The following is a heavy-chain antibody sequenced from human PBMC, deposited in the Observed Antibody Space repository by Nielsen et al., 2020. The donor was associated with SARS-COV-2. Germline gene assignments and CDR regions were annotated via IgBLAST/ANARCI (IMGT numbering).Heavy chain of an antibody. D-gene: IGHD6-13*01. Sequence: GESLKISCAASGFTFSIYWMSWVRQAPGKGLEWVANIKQDGSEKYYVDSVKGRFTISRDNAKNSLYLQMNSLRAEDTAVYYCARLQSSSWYFDLWGRGTLVTVSS. CDR1: GFTFSIYW. CDR2: IKQDGSEK. V-gene: IGHV3-7*05. J-gene: IGHJ2*01. CDR3: ARLQSSSWYFDL.